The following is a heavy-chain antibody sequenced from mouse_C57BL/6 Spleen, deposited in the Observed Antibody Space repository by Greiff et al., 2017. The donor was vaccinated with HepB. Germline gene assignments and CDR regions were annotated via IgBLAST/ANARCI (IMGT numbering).Heavy chain of an antibody. CDR1: GFTFSDYY. Sequence: EVKLVESEGGLVQPGSSMKLSCTASGFTFSDYYMAWVRQVPEKGLEWVANINYDGSSTYYLDSLKSRFIISRDNAKNILYLQMSSLKSEDTATYYCARGYDYDLDYWGQGTTLTVSS. J-gene: IGHJ2*01. CDR2: INYDGSST. D-gene: IGHD2-4*01. V-gene: IGHV5-16*01. CDR3: ARGYDYDLDY.